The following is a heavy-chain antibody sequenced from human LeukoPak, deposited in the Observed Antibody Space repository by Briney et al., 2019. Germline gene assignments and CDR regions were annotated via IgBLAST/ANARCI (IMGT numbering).Heavy chain of an antibody. V-gene: IGHV1-2*02. CDR3: ARGSSSWYRGNWFDP. CDR2: INPNSGGT. D-gene: IGHD6-13*01. CDR1: GYTFTGYY. Sequence: WASVKVSCKASGYTFTGYYMHWVRQAPGQGPEWMGWINPNSGGTNYAQKFQGRVTMTRDTSISTAYMELSRLRSDDTAVYYCARGSSSWYRGNWFDPWGQGTLVTVSS. J-gene: IGHJ5*02.